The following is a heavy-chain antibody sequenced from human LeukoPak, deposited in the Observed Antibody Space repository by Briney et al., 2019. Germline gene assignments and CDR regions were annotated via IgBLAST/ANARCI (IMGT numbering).Heavy chain of an antibody. Sequence: GGSLRPSCAASGCTFSSYWRHWVRQAPGKGLVWVSRINSDGSSTSSTSYADSVKGRFTISRDNAKNTLYLQMNSLRDEDTAVYYCARDLGGTADYWGQGTLVTVSS. CDR1: GCTFSSYW. CDR2: INSDGSSTSST. V-gene: IGHV3-74*01. D-gene: IGHD3-10*01. J-gene: IGHJ4*02. CDR3: ARDLGGTADY.